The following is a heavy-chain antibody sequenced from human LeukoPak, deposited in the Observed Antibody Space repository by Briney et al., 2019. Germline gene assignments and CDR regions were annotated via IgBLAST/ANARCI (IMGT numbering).Heavy chain of an antibody. Sequence: SVKVSCKASGFTLTSSAMQWVRQARGQRLEWIGWIVVGSGDTNYAQKFQERVTITRDMSTSTVYMELSSLRSEDTAVYYCAADWWMVRGVIIPWGQGTLVTVSS. CDR2: IVVGSGDT. CDR3: AADWWMVRGVIIP. D-gene: IGHD3-10*01. J-gene: IGHJ4*02. CDR1: GFTLTSSA. V-gene: IGHV1-58*02.